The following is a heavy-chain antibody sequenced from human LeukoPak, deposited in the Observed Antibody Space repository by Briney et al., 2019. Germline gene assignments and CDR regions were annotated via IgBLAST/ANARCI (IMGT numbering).Heavy chain of an antibody. Sequence: ASVTVSCKASGYTFTGYYMHWVRQAPGQGLEWMGWINPNSGGTNYAQKFQGRVTMTRDTSISTAYVELSRLRSDDTAVYYCARATYSSSWYFDYWGQGTLVTVSS. CDR1: GYTFTGYY. V-gene: IGHV1-2*02. CDR2: INPNSGGT. J-gene: IGHJ4*02. CDR3: ARATYSSSWYFDY. D-gene: IGHD6-13*01.